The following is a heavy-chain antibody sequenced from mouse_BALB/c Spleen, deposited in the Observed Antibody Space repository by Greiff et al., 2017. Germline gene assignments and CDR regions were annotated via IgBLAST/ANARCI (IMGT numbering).Heavy chain of an antibody. D-gene: IGHD6-1*01. CDR1: GFNIKDTY. CDR3: ARAVRGGCFAF. J-gene: IGHJ3*01. CDR2: IDPANGNT. Sequence: VQLQQSGAELVKPGASVKLSCTASGFNIKDTYMHWVKQRPEQGLEWIGRIDPANGNTKYDPKFQGKATITADTSSNTAYLQLSSLTSEDTAVSICARAVRGGCFAFGGAGTLVTVSA. V-gene: IGHV14-3*02.